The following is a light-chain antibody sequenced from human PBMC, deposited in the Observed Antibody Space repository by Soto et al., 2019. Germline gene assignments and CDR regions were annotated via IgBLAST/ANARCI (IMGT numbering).Light chain of an antibody. CDR1: QSLVHNDGNTY. Sequence: DIVMTQPPLSSPVTLGQAASISCRSSQSLVHNDGNTYLTWFQQRPGRSPRRLIYKVSNRDSGVPARFSGSGSGTDFALKISRVEAEDVGVYYCMQGTHWPITFGQGTRLEIK. J-gene: IGKJ5*01. V-gene: IGKV2-30*02. CDR3: MQGTHWPIT. CDR2: KVS.